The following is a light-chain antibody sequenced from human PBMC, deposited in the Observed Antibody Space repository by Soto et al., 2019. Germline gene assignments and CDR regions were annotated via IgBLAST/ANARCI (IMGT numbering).Light chain of an antibody. Sequence: QAVVTQPPSVSGAPGQRVTISCTGSSSNIGAGYDVHWNHHLPGTAPKLLIYTNTNRPSGVPDRFSGSKSGTSASLAITGLQAEDEADYYCQSYDSSLSGFVFGTGTKVTVL. CDR3: QSYDSSLSGFV. CDR2: TNT. V-gene: IGLV1-40*01. CDR1: SSNIGAGYD. J-gene: IGLJ1*01.